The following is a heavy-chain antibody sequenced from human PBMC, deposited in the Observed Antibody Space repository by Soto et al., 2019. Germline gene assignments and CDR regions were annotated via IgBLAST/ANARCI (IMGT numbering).Heavy chain of an antibody. J-gene: IGHJ4*02. CDR3: ARVQFWGGYYSIDY. V-gene: IGHV2-26*01. CDR2: IFSNDEQ. Sequence: QVTLKESGPVLVKPTETVTLTCTVSGFSLTNTRMGVSWIRQPPGRALEWLAHIFSNDEQSYNTSLRSRLTISRDTSKSQVVLSMTNMDPVDTATYFCARVQFWGGYYSIDYWGQGTLVSVSS. CDR1: GFSLTNTRMG. D-gene: IGHD3-3*01.